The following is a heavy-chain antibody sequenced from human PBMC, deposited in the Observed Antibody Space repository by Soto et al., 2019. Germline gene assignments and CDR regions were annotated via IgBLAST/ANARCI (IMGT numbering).Heavy chain of an antibody. V-gene: IGHV4-34*01. CDR3: ARAGRYYYDFGHYYYYCGMHV. D-gene: IGHD3-22*01. CDR1: GGSFSGYY. J-gene: IGHJ6*02. CDR2: INHSGST. Sequence: LSLTCAVYGGSFSGYYWSWIRQPPGKGLEWIGEINHSGSTNYNPSFKSRVTISVDTSKNQFSLKLSSVTAADTAVYYCARAGRYYYDFGHYYYYCGMHVWGQGPTVTVSS.